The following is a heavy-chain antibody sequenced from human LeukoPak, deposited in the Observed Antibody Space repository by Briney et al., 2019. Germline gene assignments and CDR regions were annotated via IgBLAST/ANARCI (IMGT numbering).Heavy chain of an antibody. V-gene: IGHV3-23*01. Sequence: PGGSLRLSCAASGFTFSNHEMNWVRQAPGKGLEWVSGISGSGGSTYYADSVKGRFTISRDNSKNTLYLQMNSLRAEDTAVYYCASSSWYGDYWGQGTLVTVSS. CDR3: ASSSWYGDY. J-gene: IGHJ4*02. D-gene: IGHD6-13*01. CDR1: GFTFSNHE. CDR2: ISGSGGST.